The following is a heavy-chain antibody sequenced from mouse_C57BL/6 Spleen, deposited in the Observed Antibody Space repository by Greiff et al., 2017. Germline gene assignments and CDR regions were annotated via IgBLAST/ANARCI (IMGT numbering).Heavy chain of an antibody. J-gene: IGHJ2*01. CDR2: ISNDGST. CDR1: GYSITSGYY. Sequence: DVKLQESGPGLVKPSPSLSLTCSVTGYSITSGYYWNWIRQFPGNKLEWMGYISNDGSTNYNPSLKNRISITRDTSKNQFFLKLNSVTTEDTATYYCARTGIITTVVAGGFDYWGQGTTLTVSS. CDR3: ARTGIITTVVAGGFDY. V-gene: IGHV3-6*01. D-gene: IGHD1-1*01.